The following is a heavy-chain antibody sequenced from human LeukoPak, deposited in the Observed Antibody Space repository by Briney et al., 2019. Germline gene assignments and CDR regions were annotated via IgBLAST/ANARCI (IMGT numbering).Heavy chain of an antibody. CDR3: ASSGSLDY. CDR1: GLTFSSYW. D-gene: IGHD3-10*01. Sequence: GGSLRLSCAASGLTFSSYWMSWVRQAPGKGLEWVANIKQDGSEKYYVDSVKGRFTISRDNAKNSLYLQINSLRAEDTAVYYCASSGSLDYWGQGTLVTVSS. J-gene: IGHJ4*02. V-gene: IGHV3-7*03. CDR2: IKQDGSEK.